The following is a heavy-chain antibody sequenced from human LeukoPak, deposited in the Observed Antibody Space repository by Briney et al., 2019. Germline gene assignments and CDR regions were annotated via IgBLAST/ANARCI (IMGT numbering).Heavy chain of an antibody. J-gene: IGHJ4*02. CDR1: GDSINSNTYY. D-gene: IGHD6-13*01. Sequence: SETLSLTCTVSGDSINSNTYYWGWIRQPPGKGLEWIANIYYSGSTYYNPSLKSRVTISVDTSKNQFSLKLSSVTAADTAVYYCARARGIAAAGTEFDYWGQGTLVTVSS. V-gene: IGHV4-39*07. CDR3: ARARGIAAAGTEFDY. CDR2: IYYSGST.